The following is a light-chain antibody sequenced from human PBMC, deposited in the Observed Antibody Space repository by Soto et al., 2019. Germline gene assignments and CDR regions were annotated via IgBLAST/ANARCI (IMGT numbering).Light chain of an antibody. V-gene: IGKV3-15*01. CDR1: QSVSSD. CDR2: GAS. CDR3: QQCNNWPRT. J-gene: IGKJ1*01. Sequence: EIVLTQSPATLSVSPGESAALSGRASQSVSSDLAWYQQKPGQAPRLLIYGASSRATGIPARFSGSGSGTEFALTISSLESEDYAVYYCQQCNNWPRTFGQGTKVDIK.